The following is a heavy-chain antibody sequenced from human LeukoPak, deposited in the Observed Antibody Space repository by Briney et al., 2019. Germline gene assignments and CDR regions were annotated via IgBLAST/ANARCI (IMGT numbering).Heavy chain of an antibody. CDR1: GGSISSYY. CDR3: ARGNFWSGYPYCFDY. Sequence: PSETLSLTCTVSGGSISSYYWSWIRQPAGKGLEWIGRIYTSGSTNYNPSLKSRVTMSVDTSKNQFSLKLSSVTAADTAVYYCARGNFWSGYPYCFDYWGQGTLFTVSS. J-gene: IGHJ4*02. CDR2: IYTSGST. D-gene: IGHD3-3*01. V-gene: IGHV4-4*07.